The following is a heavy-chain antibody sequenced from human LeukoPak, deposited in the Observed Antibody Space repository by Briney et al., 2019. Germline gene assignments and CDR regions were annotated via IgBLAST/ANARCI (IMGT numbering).Heavy chain of an antibody. CDR3: ARSYGNDDAFDI. V-gene: IGHV3-48*02. CDR2: ITASGTAM. D-gene: IGHD4-11*01. J-gene: IGHJ3*02. CDR1: GFTFSSYS. Sequence: GGSLRLSCAASGFTFSSYSMNWVRQAPGKGLELVSHITASGTAMFYADSVKGRFTISRDNAKNSLYLQMNSLRDEDTAVYYCARSYGNDDAFDIWGQGTMVTVSS.